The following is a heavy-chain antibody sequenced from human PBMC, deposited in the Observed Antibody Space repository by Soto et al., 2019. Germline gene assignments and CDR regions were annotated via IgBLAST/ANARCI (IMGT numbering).Heavy chain of an antibody. D-gene: IGHD5-18*01. CDR1: GFTFSIYG. Sequence: GGSLRLSCAASGFTFSIYGMHWVRQAPGKGLEWVALSTYDGSHEYYADPLKGRFTISRDDSKNTLYLQMNSLRAEDTAVYYCAKDKSSGYSVGARGMHVWGQGTTVTVSS. V-gene: IGHV3-30*18. CDR2: STYDGSHE. J-gene: IGHJ6*02. CDR3: AKDKSSGYSVGARGMHV.